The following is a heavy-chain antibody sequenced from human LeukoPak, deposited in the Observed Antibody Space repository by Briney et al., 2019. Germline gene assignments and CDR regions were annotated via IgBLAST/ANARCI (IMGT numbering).Heavy chain of an antibody. CDR1: GFSLSTSGMR. CDR3: ARLTTSDAFDI. V-gene: IGHV2-70*04. Sequence: SGPALVKPTQTLTLTCTFSGFSLSTSGMRVSWIRQPPGKALEWLARIDWDDDKFYSTSLKTRLTIYNDTSKNQVVLTMTNMDPVDTATYYCARLTTSDAFDIWGQGTMVTVSS. D-gene: IGHD4-17*01. CDR2: IDWDDDK. J-gene: IGHJ3*02.